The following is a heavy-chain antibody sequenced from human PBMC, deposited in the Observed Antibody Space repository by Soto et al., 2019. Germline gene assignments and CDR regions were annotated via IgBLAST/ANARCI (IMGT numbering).Heavy chain of an antibody. V-gene: IGHV4-39*01. CDR3: ARHAIFGNCFDP. Sequence: TETLSLTCTVSGGSLSTSSYYWGWIRQPPGKGLEWIGSLYYSGSTYYNPSLKSRVTISVDTSKNQFSLKLSSVTAADTAVYYCARHAIFGNCFDPWGQGTLVTSPQ. D-gene: IGHD3-3*01. CDR1: GGSLSTSSYY. J-gene: IGHJ5*02. CDR2: LYYSGST.